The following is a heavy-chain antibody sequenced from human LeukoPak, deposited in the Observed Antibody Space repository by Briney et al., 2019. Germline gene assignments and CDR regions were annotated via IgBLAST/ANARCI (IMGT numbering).Heavy chain of an antibody. D-gene: IGHD7-27*01. CDR3: AREDDDWGPNTFDL. CDR2: IVSSSHVT. Sequence: PGGSLRLSCAASGFTLSDYSMNWVRQAPGKGPEWLSYIVSSSHVTHYADSVMGRFTISRDNAKSSLYLQVDSLRTDDAAVYYCAREDDDWGPNTFDLWGPGTKVTVS. V-gene: IGHV3-48*01. CDR1: GFTLSDYS. J-gene: IGHJ3*01.